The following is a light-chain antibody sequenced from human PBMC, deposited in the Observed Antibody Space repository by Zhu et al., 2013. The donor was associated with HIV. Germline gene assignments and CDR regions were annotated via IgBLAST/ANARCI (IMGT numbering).Light chain of an antibody. CDR1: QSVTSNY. Sequence: EIVLTQSPGTLSLSPGERVTLSCGASQSVTSNYLAWYQHRPGLAPRLLIYDASIRATGIPARFSGSGSGTDFTLTISSLQSEDFAVYYCQNYNNWPPWTFGHGTKVEIK. V-gene: IGKV3D-20*01. J-gene: IGKJ1*01. CDR2: DAS. CDR3: QNYNNWPPWT.